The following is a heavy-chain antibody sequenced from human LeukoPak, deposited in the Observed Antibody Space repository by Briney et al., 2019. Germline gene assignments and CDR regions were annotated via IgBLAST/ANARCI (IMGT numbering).Heavy chain of an antibody. V-gene: IGHV3-74*01. CDR1: GFTFSSYW. Sequence: GGSLRLSCAASGFTFSSYWMHWVRQAPGEGLVWVSRINSDGSSTNYADSVKGRFTISRDNAKNTLYLQMNSLRAEDTAVYYCARAPSGYDFRILGQWGQGTLVTVSS. J-gene: IGHJ4*02. CDR2: INSDGSST. D-gene: IGHD5-12*01. CDR3: ARAPSGYDFRILGQ.